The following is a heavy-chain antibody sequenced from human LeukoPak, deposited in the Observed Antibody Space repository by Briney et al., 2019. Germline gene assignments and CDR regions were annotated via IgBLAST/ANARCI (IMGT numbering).Heavy chain of an antibody. Sequence: SETLSLTCTVSGGSISSYYWSWIRQPPGKELEWIGYIYYSGSTNYNPSLKSRVTISVDTSKNQFSLKLSSVTAADTAVYYCARAQLQGYSSSSLANWFDPWGQGTLVTVSS. D-gene: IGHD6-6*01. CDR1: GGSISSYY. J-gene: IGHJ5*02. CDR3: ARAQLQGYSSSSLANWFDP. CDR2: IYYSGST. V-gene: IGHV4-59*01.